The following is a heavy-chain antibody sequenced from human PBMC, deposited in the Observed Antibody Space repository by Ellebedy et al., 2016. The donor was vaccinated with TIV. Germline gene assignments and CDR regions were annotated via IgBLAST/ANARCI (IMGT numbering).Heavy chain of an antibody. Sequence: GGSLRLSCAASGFTFSSYGMHWVRQAPGKGLEYVSAISSNGGSTYYANSVKGRFTISRDNSKNTLYLQMGSLRAEDMAVYYCARDLGYSYGAYYYYGMDVWGQGTTVTVSS. CDR2: ISSNGGST. J-gene: IGHJ6*02. CDR1: GFTFSSYG. D-gene: IGHD5-18*01. CDR3: ARDLGYSYGAYYYYGMDV. V-gene: IGHV3-64*01.